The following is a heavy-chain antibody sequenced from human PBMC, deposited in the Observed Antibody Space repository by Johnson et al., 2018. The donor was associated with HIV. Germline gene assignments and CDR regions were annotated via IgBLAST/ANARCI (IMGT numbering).Heavy chain of an antibody. Sequence: QVQLVESGGGLVKPGGSLRLSCAASGFTFSDYYMSWIRQAPGKGLEWVAVISYDGSNKYYADSVKGRFTISRANSKNTLYLQMNSLRAEDTAVYYCAKDLDSSGYYSLTDAFDIWGQGTMVTVSS. J-gene: IGHJ3*02. CDR3: AKDLDSSGYYSLTDAFDI. D-gene: IGHD3-22*01. CDR1: GFTFSDYY. V-gene: IGHV3-30*18. CDR2: ISYDGSNK.